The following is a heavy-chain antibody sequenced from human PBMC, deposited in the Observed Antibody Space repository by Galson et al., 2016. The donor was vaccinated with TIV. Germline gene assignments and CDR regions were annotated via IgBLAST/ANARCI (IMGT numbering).Heavy chain of an antibody. CDR2: ISSGGGVYT. V-gene: IGHV3-23*01. J-gene: IGHJ4*01. CDR3: AKDIHGSADWSRPSMSDY. CDR1: GFIFSNYP. Sequence: SLRLSCAASGFIFSNYPMSWVRQAPGKGLEWVSAISSGGGVYTHYADSVGGRFTISRDNSKNTLYLQMNSPRVEDTAVYYCAKDIHGSADWSRPSMSDYWGRGTLVTVSS. D-gene: IGHD1-26*01.